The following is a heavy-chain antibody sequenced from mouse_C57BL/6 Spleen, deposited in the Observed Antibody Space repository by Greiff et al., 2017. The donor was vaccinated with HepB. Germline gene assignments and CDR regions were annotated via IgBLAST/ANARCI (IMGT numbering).Heavy chain of an antibody. CDR1: GYTFTSYW. CDR2: INPSNGGT. D-gene: IGHD2-5*01. Sequence: QVQLQQPGTELVKPGASVKLSCKASGYTFTSYWMHWVKQRPGQGLEWIGNINPSNGGTNYNEKFKSKATLTVDKSSSTAYMQLSSLTSEDSAVYSCARDSNSVLYFDVWGTGTTVTVSS. J-gene: IGHJ1*03. CDR3: ARDSNSVLYFDV. V-gene: IGHV1-53*01.